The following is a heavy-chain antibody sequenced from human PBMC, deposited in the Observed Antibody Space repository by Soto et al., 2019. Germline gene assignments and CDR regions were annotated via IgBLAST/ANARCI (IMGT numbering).Heavy chain of an antibody. J-gene: IGHJ4*02. CDR3: TKLWGYYFES. D-gene: IGHD3-22*01. CDR2: ILTRGTA. CDR1: GFSVNDNY. V-gene: IGHV3-53*01. Sequence: PGGSLRLSCTASGFSVNDNYMAWVRQAPGKSPEWVAVILTRGTAHYADSVTGRFAFSRDNSKRTLNLQLNNLRAEDTAVYYCTKLWGYYFESWGQGTLVTVSS.